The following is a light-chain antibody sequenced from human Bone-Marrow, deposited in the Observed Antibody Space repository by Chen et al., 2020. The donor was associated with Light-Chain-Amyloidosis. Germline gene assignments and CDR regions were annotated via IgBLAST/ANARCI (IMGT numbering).Light chain of an antibody. CDR3: QVWDTTRGV. CDR2: DDR. J-gene: IGLJ3*02. CDR1: NIGNKN. Sequence: SYVLTQPPSVSVAPGQTAPFTCGGNNIGNKNVHWYQQKPGQAPILVVFDDRDRPSGIPERFSGSNSGNTATLTINRVEAGDEADYYCQVWDTTRGVFGGGTKLTVL. V-gene: IGLV3-21*02.